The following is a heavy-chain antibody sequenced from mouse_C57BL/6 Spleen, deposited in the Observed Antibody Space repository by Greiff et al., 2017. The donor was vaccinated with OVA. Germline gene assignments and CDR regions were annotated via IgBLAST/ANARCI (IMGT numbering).Heavy chain of an antibody. D-gene: IGHD1-1*01. Sequence: VQLQQPGTELVKPGASVKLSCKASGYTFTSYWMHWVKQRPGQGLEWIGNINPSNGGTNYNEKFKSKATLTVDKSSSTAYMQLSRLTSEDSAVYDCAREEGYYYGSRGFAYWGQGTLVTVSA. CDR3: AREEGYYYGSRGFAY. CDR2: INPSNGGT. CDR1: GYTFTSYW. V-gene: IGHV1-53*01. J-gene: IGHJ3*01.